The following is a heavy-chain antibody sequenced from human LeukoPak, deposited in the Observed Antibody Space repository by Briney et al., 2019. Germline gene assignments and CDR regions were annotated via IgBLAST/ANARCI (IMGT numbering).Heavy chain of an antibody. D-gene: IGHD6-13*01. CDR1: GFSFSGHR. J-gene: IGHJ4*02. CDR3: VRGVGVSRFNYLDS. V-gene: IGHV3-7*02. CDR2: IKADGSEK. Sequence: GGSLRLSCAASGFSFSGHRMNWVRQPPGKGLEWVANIKADGSEKYYVDSVKGRFTISRDNSKNTLYLQMNSLRDDDTAVYYCVRGVGVSRFNYLDSWGQGTLVIVSS.